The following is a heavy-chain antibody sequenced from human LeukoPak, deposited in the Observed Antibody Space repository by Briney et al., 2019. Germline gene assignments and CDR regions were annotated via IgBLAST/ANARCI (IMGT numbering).Heavy chain of an antibody. CDR2: ISGSGGIT. V-gene: IGHV3-23*01. CDR1: GFTFSSYA. J-gene: IGHJ4*02. CDR3: AKGYYDILTGLQY. D-gene: IGHD3-9*01. Sequence: GGSLRLSCAASGFTFSSYAMNWVRQAPGRGLEWVTTISGSGGITYYADSVKGRFTISRDNPKNTLYLQMSSLRAEDAAVYFCAKGYYDILTGLQYWGQGTLVTVSS.